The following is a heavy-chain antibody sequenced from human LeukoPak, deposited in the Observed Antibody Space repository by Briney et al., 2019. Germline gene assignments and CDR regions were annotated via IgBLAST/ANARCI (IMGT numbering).Heavy chain of an antibody. J-gene: IGHJ4*02. CDR1: GYTRTELA. Sequence: ASVKVSCKVSGYTRTELAMHWVRQAPGKGLEWMGGFDPEDGETIYAQKFQGRVTMTEDTSTDTAYMELSSLRSEDTAVYYCAALEDYGDYEFVHWGQGTLVTVSS. CDR3: AALEDYGDYEFVH. CDR2: FDPEDGET. V-gene: IGHV1-24*01. D-gene: IGHD4-17*01.